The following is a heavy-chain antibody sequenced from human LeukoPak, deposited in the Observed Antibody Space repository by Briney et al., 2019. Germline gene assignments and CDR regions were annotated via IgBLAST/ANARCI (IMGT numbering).Heavy chain of an antibody. D-gene: IGHD3-9*01. J-gene: IGHJ6*02. CDR1: GGSLSGNY. Sequence: SENLSLTCAVHGGSLSGNYWNWIRQTPGKGPEWLGNINYDGHTNYNPSLESRLTISVDSSKNQFALTLRSVTATDAAVYYCAVLMRHYGIDVWGQGTTVTVSS. CDR2: INYDGHT. V-gene: IGHV4-34*01. CDR3: AVLMRHYGIDV.